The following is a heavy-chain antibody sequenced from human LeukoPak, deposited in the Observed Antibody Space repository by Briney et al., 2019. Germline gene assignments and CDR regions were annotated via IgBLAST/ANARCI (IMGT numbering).Heavy chain of an antibody. D-gene: IGHD5-18*01. V-gene: IGHV1-69*05. CDR2: IIPIFGTA. Sequence: SVKVSCKASGGTFSSYAISWVRQAHGQGLEWMGRIIPIFGTANYAQKFQGRVTITTDESTSTAYMELSSLRSEDTAVYYCASIQLWLSENWFDPWGQGTLVTVSS. CDR1: GGTFSSYA. J-gene: IGHJ5*02. CDR3: ASIQLWLSENWFDP.